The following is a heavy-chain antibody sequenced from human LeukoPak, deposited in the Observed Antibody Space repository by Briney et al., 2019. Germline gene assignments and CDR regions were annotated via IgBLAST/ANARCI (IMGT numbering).Heavy chain of an antibody. V-gene: IGHV4-59*01. Sequence: SETLSLTCSVSGGSISTYYWNWIRQPPGKGLGWIGYIYYSGSTNYNPSLNSRVTISVDTSKNQFSLKVSSVTAAATAVYYGAGKGSCGGGHYFYCWGQGTLVSVSS. CDR1: GGSISTYY. CDR3: AGKGSCGGGHYFYC. D-gene: IGHD2-15*01. CDR2: IYYSGST. J-gene: IGHJ4*02.